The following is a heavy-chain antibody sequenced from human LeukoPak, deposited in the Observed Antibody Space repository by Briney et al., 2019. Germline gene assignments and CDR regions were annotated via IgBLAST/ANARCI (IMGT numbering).Heavy chain of an antibody. CDR3: ARSPPPYYYYYGMDV. CDR2: IYSGGST. J-gene: IGHJ6*02. CDR1: GFTVSSNY. Sequence: GGSLRLSCAASGFTVSSNYMSWVRQAPGKGLEWVSVIYSGGSTYYADSVKGRFTISRDSSKNTLYLQMNSLRAEDTAVYYCARSPPPYYYYYGMDVWGQGTTVTVSS. V-gene: IGHV3-53*01.